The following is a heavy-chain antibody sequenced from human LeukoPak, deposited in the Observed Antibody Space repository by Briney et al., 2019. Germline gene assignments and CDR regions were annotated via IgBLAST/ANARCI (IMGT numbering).Heavy chain of an antibody. CDR1: GFTFSSYW. V-gene: IGHV3-7*01. J-gene: IGHJ6*03. D-gene: IGHD1-26*01. Sequence: GGSLRLSCAASGFTFSSYWMSWVRQAPGKGLEWVANIKQDGSEKYYVDSVKGRFTISRDNAKNSLYLQMNSLRAEDTAVYYCAREIVGARRYYYYMDVWGKGTTVTVSS. CDR3: AREIVGARRYYYYMDV. CDR2: IKQDGSEK.